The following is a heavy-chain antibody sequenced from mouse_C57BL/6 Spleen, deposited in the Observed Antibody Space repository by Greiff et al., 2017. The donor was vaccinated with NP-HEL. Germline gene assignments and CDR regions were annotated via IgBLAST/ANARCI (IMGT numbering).Heavy chain of an antibody. V-gene: IGHV2-3*01. Sequence: VKLVESGPGLVAPSQSLSITCTVSGFSLTSYGVSWVRQPPGKGLEWLGVIWGDGSTNYHSALISRLSISKDNSKSQVFLTLNSLHTVDTAAYSGDKGDYSCSSSYWYFDVWGTGTTVTVSS. CDR1: GFSLTSYG. D-gene: IGHD1-1*01. J-gene: IGHJ1*03. CDR3: DKGDYSCSSSYWYFDV. CDR2: IWGDGST.